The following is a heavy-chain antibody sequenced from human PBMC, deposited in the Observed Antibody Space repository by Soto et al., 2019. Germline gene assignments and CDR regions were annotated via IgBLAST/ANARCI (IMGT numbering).Heavy chain of an antibody. CDR3: ARGPMECLLSPYNWFDP. D-gene: IGHD3-3*01. V-gene: IGHV3-33*01. CDR1: GFTFSSYG. CDR2: IWYDGSNK. Sequence: GGSLRLSCAASGFTFSSYGMHWVRQAPGKGLEWVAVIWYDGSNKYYADSVKGRFTISRDNSKNTLYLQMNSLRAEDTAVYYCARGPMECLLSPYNWFDPWGQGTLVTVSS. J-gene: IGHJ5*02.